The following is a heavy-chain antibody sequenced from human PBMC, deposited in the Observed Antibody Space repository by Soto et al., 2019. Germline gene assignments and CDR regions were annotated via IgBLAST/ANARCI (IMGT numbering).Heavy chain of an antibody. D-gene: IGHD1-7*01. CDR1: GFTFSNAW. J-gene: IGHJ6*03. Sequence: EVQLVESGGGLVKPGGSLRLSCAASGFTFSNAWMSWVRQAPGKGLEWVGRIKSKTDGGTTDYAAPVKGRFTISRDDSKNTLYLQMNSLKTEDTAVYYCTTAGRVDWNYEDGYYYYMDVWGKGTTVTVSS. CDR3: TTAGRVDWNYEDGYYYYMDV. CDR2: IKSKTDGGTT. V-gene: IGHV3-15*01.